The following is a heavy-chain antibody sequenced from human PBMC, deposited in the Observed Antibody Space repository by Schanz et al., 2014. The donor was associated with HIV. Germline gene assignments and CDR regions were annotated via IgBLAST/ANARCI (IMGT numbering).Heavy chain of an antibody. CDR1: GGTFNNYA. J-gene: IGHJ2*01. V-gene: IGHV1-2*02. CDR2: INPNSGGT. D-gene: IGHD3-22*01. Sequence: QEQLVQSGAAVRKPGSSVTVSCKTSGGTFNNYALNWVRQAPGQGLEWMGWINPNSGGTNYAQKFQGRVTMTRDTSISTAYMELRRLRYDDTAVYYCAMGPDYYDSSAYYRVGLWYFDLWGRGTLVTVSS. CDR3: AMGPDYYDSSAYYRVGLWYFDL.